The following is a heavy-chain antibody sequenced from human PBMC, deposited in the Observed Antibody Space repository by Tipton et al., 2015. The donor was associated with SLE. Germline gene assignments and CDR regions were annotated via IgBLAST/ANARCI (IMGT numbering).Heavy chain of an antibody. D-gene: IGHD2-8*02. CDR3: ARSGCTGGVCYYYYGMDV. V-gene: IGHV3-23*01. CDR2: IGTAGDT. Sequence: GSLRLSCTASGFSFGDDGMTWVRQAPGKGLEWVSAIGTAGDTYYPGSVKGRFTISRDNSKNTLYLQMNSLRPDDTAIYYCARSGCTGGVCYYYYGMDVWGQGTTVTVSS. CDR1: GFSFGDDG. J-gene: IGHJ6*02.